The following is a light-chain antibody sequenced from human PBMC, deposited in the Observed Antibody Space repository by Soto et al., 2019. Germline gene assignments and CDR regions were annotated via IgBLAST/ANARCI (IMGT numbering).Light chain of an antibody. CDR3: QQYGSSGT. CDR2: GAS. J-gene: IGKJ1*01. V-gene: IGKV3-20*01. Sequence: IVMTQSIATLSVSPGERVTISSRARQSVTNTLAWYQQKPGQAPRLLIYGASDRATGIPDRFSGSGSGTDFTLTISRLEPEEFAVYYCQQYGSSGTFAQGTKVDIK. CDR1: QSVTNT.